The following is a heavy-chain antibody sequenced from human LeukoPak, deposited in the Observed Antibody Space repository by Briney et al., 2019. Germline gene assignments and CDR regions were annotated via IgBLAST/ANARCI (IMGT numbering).Heavy chain of an antibody. J-gene: IGHJ4*02. CDR3: ARVPRYNWNYYFDY. V-gene: IGHV1-8*01. CDR1: GYTFTSYD. D-gene: IGHD1-1*01. CDR2: MNPNSGNT. Sequence: ASVKVSCKASGYTFTSYDINWVRQATGQGLEWMGWMNPNSGNTGYAQKFQGRVTMTRNTSISTAYMELSRLRSDDTAVYYCARVPRYNWNYYFDYWGQGTLVTVSS.